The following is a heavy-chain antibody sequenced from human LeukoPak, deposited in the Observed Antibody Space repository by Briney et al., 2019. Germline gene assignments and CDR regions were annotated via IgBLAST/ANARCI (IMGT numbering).Heavy chain of an antibody. D-gene: IGHD3-3*01. CDR2: INHSGST. CDR1: GGSFSGYY. J-gene: IGHJ4*02. CDR3: ARSMDYDFWSGYFYY. Sequence: PSETLSLTCAVYGGSFSGYYWSWIRQPPGKGLEWIGEINHSGSTNYNPSLKSRVTISVDTSKNQFSLKLSSVTAADTAVYYCARSMDYDFWSGYFYYWGQGTLVTVSS. V-gene: IGHV4-34*01.